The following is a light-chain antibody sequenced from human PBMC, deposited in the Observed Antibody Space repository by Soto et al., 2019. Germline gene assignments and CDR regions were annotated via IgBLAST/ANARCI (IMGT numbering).Light chain of an antibody. Sequence: DIQMTQSPSTLSASVGDRVTITCRASQSISSWLAWYQQKPGKAPKLLIYDASSLESGVPSRFSGSGSGTEFTLTTSSLQPDDFATYNCQQYNSYSPLTFGGGTKVEIK. CDR2: DAS. CDR3: QQYNSYSPLT. J-gene: IGKJ4*01. V-gene: IGKV1-5*01. CDR1: QSISSW.